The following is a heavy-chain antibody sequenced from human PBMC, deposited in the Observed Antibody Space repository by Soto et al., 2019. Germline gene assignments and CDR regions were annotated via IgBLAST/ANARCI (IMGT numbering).Heavy chain of an antibody. Sequence: EVQMVESGGGVVQPGGSLRLSCAASGFSFSTWMHWVRHAPGKGLVWLSRINSDGSSITYADSVKGRFIVSRDNAKNTLYLQINSLTAEDTAVYYGTRGSSGYGNFDYWVQGVILTVSS. CDR2: INSDGSSI. V-gene: IGHV3-74*01. J-gene: IGHJ4*02. D-gene: IGHD5-12*01. CDR3: TRGSSGYGNFDY. CDR1: GFSFSTW.